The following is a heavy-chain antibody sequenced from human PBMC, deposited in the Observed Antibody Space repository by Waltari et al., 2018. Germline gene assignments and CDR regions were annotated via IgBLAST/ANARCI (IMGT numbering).Heavy chain of an antibody. CDR1: GFTFSSYA. Sequence: EVQLLESGGGLVQPGGSLRLSCADSGFTFSSYAMSWVRQAPGKGLEWVSAISANGGVTYYADSVKGRFTISRDNSKNTLYLQMDSLRADDTAVYYCAKAGGSWIRLAGLSEYWGQGTLVTVSS. D-gene: IGHD2-15*01. J-gene: IGHJ4*02. CDR2: ISANGGVT. V-gene: IGHV3-23*01. CDR3: AKAGGSWIRLAGLSEY.